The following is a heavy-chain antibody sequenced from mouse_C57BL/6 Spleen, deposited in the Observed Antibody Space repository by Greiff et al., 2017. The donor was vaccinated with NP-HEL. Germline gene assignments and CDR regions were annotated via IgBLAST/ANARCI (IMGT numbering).Heavy chain of an antibody. D-gene: IGHD2-4*01. CDR1: GYTFTDYE. J-gene: IGHJ1*03. CDR2: IDPETGGT. CDR3: TTVYDYDGYFDV. V-gene: IGHV1-15*01. Sequence: VKLQESGAELVRPGASVTLSCKASGYTFTDYEMHWVKQTPVHGLEWIGAIDPETGGTAYNQKFKGKAILTADKSSSTAYMELRSLTSEDSAVYYCTTVYDYDGYFDVWGTGTTVTVSS.